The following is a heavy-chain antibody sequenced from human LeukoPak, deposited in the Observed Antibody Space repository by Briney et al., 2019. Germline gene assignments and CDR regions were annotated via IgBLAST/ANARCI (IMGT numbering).Heavy chain of an antibody. Sequence: SETLSLTCAVSGGSISSGGYSWSWIRQPPGKGLEWIGYIYHSGSTYYNTSLKSRVTISVDRSKNQFSLKLSSVTAADTAVYYCARGGGGDFDYWGQGTLVTVSS. V-gene: IGHV4-30-2*01. CDR3: ARGGGGDFDY. CDR2: IYHSGST. D-gene: IGHD2-21*01. CDR1: GGSISSGGYS. J-gene: IGHJ4*02.